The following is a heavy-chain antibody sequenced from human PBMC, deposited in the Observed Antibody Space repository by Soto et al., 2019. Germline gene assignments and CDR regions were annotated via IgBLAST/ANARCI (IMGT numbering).Heavy chain of an antibody. J-gene: IGHJ4*02. CDR2: ITGSSDRI. D-gene: IGHD2-8*01. Sequence: EVHLVESGGGLVQPGGSLRLSCAASGFTFSVYSMNWVRQAPGKGLHWVSYITGSSDRILFADSVKGRFTVSRDNAKNSLYLQMNSLRDDDTGVYYCTTTNGHLNHWGQGTLASVSS. CDR3: TTTNGHLNH. CDR1: GFTFSVYS. V-gene: IGHV3-48*02.